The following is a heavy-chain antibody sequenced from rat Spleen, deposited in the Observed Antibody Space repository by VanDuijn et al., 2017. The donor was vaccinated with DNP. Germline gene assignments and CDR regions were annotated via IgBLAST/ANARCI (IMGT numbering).Heavy chain of an antibody. D-gene: IGHD4-1*01. Sequence: FDNYYMAWVRQAPKKGLEWVATISTSGSRTYYSDSVKGRFIISRDNGKSSLYLQLSSLKSEDTATYYCAKNTGYYFDSWGQGVMVTVSS. CDR1: FDNYY. CDR2: ISTSGSRT. J-gene: IGHJ2*01. CDR3: AKNTGYYFDS. V-gene: IGHV5-25*01.